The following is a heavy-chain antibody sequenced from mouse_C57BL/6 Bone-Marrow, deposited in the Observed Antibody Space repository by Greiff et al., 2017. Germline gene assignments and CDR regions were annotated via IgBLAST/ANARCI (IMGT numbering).Heavy chain of an antibody. V-gene: IGHV1-5*01. CDR1: GYTFTSYW. J-gene: IGHJ4*01. D-gene: IGHD2-4*01. CDR3: TSHYYDYDGAMDY. CDR2: LYPGDSDT. Sequence: VQLQQSGTVLARPGASVKMSCKTSGYTFTSYWMHWVKQRPGQGLEWIGALYPGDSDTSYNQKFKGKAQLTAVTSASTAYMELSSLTNEDAAVYYCTSHYYDYDGAMDYWGQGTSVTVSS.